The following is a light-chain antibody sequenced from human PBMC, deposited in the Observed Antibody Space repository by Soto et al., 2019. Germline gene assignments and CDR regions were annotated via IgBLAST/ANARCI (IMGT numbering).Light chain of an antibody. J-gene: IGKJ5*01. Sequence: VLTQSPVTLSLSPGERATLSCRASQSFRGLLSWYQQKPGQAPRLLIYDAYNRATGIPPRFSGSGSGTDFTLTISSLEPEDSAVYYCQQRHMWPITFGQGTRLEIK. CDR3: QQRHMWPIT. CDR2: DAY. V-gene: IGKV3-11*01. CDR1: QSFRGL.